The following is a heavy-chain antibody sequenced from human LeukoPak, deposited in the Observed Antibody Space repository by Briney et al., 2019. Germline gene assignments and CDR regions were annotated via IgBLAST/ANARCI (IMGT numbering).Heavy chain of an antibody. V-gene: IGHV3-21*01. CDR3: APQDYMDV. D-gene: IGHD6-13*01. CDR2: INSVGNYI. Sequence: GGSLRLSCAASGFTFSTYSMNWVRQAPGKGLEWVSSINSVGNYIYYADSVKGRFTISRDNAKNSLYLQMNSLRAEDTAVYYSAPQDYMDVWGKGTTVTVSS. CDR1: GFTFSTYS. J-gene: IGHJ6*03.